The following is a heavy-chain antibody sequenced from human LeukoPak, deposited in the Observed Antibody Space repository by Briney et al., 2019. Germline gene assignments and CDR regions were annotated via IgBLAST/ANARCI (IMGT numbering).Heavy chain of an antibody. J-gene: IGHJ4*02. CDR2: IQFDESSK. CDR1: GFNYRTYG. CDR3: AKEDGTVVVSTFGD. Sequence: GGSLRLSCAASGFNYRTYGMHWVRQAPGKGLEWVAFIQFDESSKNYADSVKGRFTISRDNSKNTVYLQVNSLRAEDTAVYYCAKEDGTVVVSTFGDWGQGTLVTVSS. D-gene: IGHD3-22*01. V-gene: IGHV3-30*02.